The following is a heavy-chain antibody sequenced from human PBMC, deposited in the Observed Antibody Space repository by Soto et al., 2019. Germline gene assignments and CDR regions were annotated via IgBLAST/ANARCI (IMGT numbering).Heavy chain of an antibody. CDR2: IIPIFGTA. V-gene: IGHV1-69*05. Sequence: QVQLVQSGAEVKKPGSSVKVSCKASGGTFSSYAISWVRQAPGQGLEWMGGIIPIFGTANYAQKFQGRVTITSDESTSTAYMELSSLRSEDAAVYYCARVSFLVPAAHYYCYYGMDVWGQGTTVTVSS. D-gene: IGHD2-2*01. CDR3: ARVSFLVPAAHYYCYYGMDV. J-gene: IGHJ6*02. CDR1: GGTFSSYA.